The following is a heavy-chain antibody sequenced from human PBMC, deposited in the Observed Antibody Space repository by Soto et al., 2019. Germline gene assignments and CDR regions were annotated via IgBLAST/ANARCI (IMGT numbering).Heavy chain of an antibody. CDR2: INPNSGGT. V-gene: IGHV1-2*02. CDR1: GYTFTGYY. Sequence: ASVKVSCKASGYTFTGYYMHWVRQAPGQGLEWMGWINPNSGGTDYAQKFQGRVTMARDTSTTTASMELSSLTSDDTAVYYCARATGYSSSFFYGMDFCGQGPTVTVSS. J-gene: IGHJ6*02. CDR3: ARATGYSSSFFYGMDF. D-gene: IGHD6-19*01.